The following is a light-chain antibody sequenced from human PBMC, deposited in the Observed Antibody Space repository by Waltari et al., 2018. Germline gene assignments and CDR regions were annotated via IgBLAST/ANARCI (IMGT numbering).Light chain of an antibody. Sequence: QSVLTHPPSASGAPGQRVTISCPGRRSNIGAGYDVHWYQQLPGTAPKLLIYGNSNRPSGVPDRFSGSKSGTSASLAITGLQAEDEADYYCQSYDSSLSGSWVFGGGTKLTVL. CDR3: QSYDSSLSGSWV. J-gene: IGLJ3*02. CDR2: GNS. V-gene: IGLV1-40*01. CDR1: RSNIGAGYD.